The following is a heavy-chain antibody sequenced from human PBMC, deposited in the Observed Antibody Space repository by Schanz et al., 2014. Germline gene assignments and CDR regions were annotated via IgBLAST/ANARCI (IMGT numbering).Heavy chain of an antibody. CDR3: VRDTDYHFDY. Sequence: EVQLVESGGGLVKPGGSLRLSCAASGFSFSDYSMSWVRQAPGKGLVWVSRTSNDGSFTTFADSVKGRFTISRDNAKNTLYLQMNSLRAEDTAVYYCVRDTDYHFDYWGQGTLVTVSS. CDR2: TSNDGSFT. V-gene: IGHV3-74*01. CDR1: GFSFSDYS. D-gene: IGHD4-17*01. J-gene: IGHJ4*02.